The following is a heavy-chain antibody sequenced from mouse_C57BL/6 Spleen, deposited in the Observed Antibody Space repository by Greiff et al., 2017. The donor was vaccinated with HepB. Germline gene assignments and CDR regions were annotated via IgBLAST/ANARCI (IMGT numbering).Heavy chain of an antibody. CDR3: ARSGAQLGRRYFDV. D-gene: IGHD4-1*02. V-gene: IGHV1-55*01. Sequence: QVQLQQPGAELVKPGASVKMSCKASGYTFTSYWITWVKQRPGQGLEWIGDIYPGSGSTNYNEKFKSKATLTVDTSSSTAYMQLSSLTSEDSAVYYCARSGAQLGRRYFDVWGTGTTVTVSS. CDR2: IYPGSGST. J-gene: IGHJ1*03. CDR1: GYTFTSYW.